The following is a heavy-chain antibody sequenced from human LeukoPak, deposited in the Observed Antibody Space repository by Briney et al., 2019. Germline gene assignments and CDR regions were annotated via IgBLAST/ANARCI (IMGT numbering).Heavy chain of an antibody. V-gene: IGHV4-61*02. CDR3: AREGGYSYGDAPLHFDY. CDR1: GGSISSGSYY. CDR2: IDTSGST. D-gene: IGHD5-18*01. J-gene: IGHJ4*02. Sequence: PSETLSLTCTVSGGSISSGSYYWSWIRQPAGKGLEWIGRIDTSGSTNYNPSLKSRVTISIDTSKNHFSLKVSSVTAADTAVYYCAREGGYSYGDAPLHFDYWGQGTLVTVSS.